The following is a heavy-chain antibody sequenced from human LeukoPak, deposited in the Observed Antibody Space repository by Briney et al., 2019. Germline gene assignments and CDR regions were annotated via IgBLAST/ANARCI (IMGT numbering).Heavy chain of an antibody. CDR3: ASGTHANGWSN. J-gene: IGHJ4*02. Sequence: SQTLSLTCAISGDSVSSNSGAWNWIRQSPSRGLEWLGRTYYRSKFYNDYAPSAKSRITISPDTSKNQFSLQLNSVTPEDTAVYYCASGTHANGWSNWGQGTLVTVSS. CDR2: TYYRSKFYN. V-gene: IGHV6-1*01. CDR1: GDSVSSNSGA. D-gene: IGHD6-19*01.